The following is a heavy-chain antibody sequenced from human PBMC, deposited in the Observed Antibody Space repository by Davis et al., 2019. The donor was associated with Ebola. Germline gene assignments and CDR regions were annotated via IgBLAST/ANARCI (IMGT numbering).Heavy chain of an antibody. CDR1: GLTFSGYG. V-gene: IGHV3-30*19. Sequence: GESLKISCVVSGLTFSGYGMHWVRQAPGKGLEWVAVISYDGSNKYYADSVKGRFTISRDNSKNTLYLQMNSLRAEDTAVYYCAREERFLEWLEGNYYYGMDVWGQGTTVTVSS. D-gene: IGHD3-3*01. CDR2: ISYDGSNK. J-gene: IGHJ6*02. CDR3: AREERFLEWLEGNYYYGMDV.